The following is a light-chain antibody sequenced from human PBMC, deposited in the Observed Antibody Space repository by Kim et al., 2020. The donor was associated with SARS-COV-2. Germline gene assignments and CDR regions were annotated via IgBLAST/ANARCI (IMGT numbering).Light chain of an antibody. V-gene: IGKV1-39*01. CDR3: QQSHTAPLLP. Sequence: DIQMTQSPSSLAASVGDRVTITCRASQSINAYLNWYQQKPGKAPKLLIYAASTLQSGVPSRFSGSGSGTDFTLTINSLQTEDFATYYCQQSHTAPLLPFGGGTKVDIK. CDR2: AAS. CDR1: QSINAY. J-gene: IGKJ4*01.